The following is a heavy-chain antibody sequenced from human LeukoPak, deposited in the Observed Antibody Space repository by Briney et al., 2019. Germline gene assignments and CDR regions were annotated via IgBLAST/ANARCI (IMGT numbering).Heavy chain of an antibody. J-gene: IGHJ5*02. Sequence: GESLKIPCKGSGYSFATYWIAWVRQTPGKGLEWMGIIYPRDSDTKYNPSFQGQVSISADKSISTAYLQWSSLQASDTAIYYCARSHSSTLTWFDPWGQGTLVTVSS. V-gene: IGHV5-51*01. CDR1: GYSFATYW. CDR3: ARSHSSTLTWFDP. CDR2: IYPRDSDT.